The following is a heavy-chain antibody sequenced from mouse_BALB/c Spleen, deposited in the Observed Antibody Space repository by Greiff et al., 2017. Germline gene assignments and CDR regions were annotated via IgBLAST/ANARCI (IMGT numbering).Heavy chain of an antibody. Sequence: VQLQQSGAELVKPGASVKLSCTASGFNIKDTYMHWVKQRPEQGLEWLGRIDPANGNTKYDPKFQGKATITADTSSNTAYLQLSSLTSEDTAVYYCARNKGYYAMDYWGQGTSVTVSS. CDR3: ARNKGYYAMDY. J-gene: IGHJ4*01. CDR1: GFNIKDTY. CDR2: IDPANGNT. V-gene: IGHV14-3*02.